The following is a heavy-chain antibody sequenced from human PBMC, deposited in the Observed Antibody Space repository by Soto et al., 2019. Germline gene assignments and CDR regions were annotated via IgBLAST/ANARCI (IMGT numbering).Heavy chain of an antibody. CDR3: AIDRIDWLLYY. D-gene: IGHD3-9*01. CDR2: IWNDGSNK. CDR1: GFTFSSYG. J-gene: IGHJ4*02. V-gene: IGHV3-33*01. Sequence: GWSLRLFCAASGFTFSSYGMHWVRQAPGKGLEWVAVIWNDGSNKYYADSVTGRFTISRDNSKNTLYLQMNSLRAEDTAVYDCAIDRIDWLLYYWGQGTLVTVSS.